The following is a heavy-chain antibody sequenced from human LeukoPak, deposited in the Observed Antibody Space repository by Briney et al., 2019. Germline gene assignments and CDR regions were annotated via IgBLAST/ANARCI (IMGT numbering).Heavy chain of an antibody. CDR1: GYTFTGYY. Sequence: GASVKVSCKASGYTFTGYYMHWVRQAPGQGLEWMGWINPNSGSTNYAQKFQGRVTISVDTSKNQFSLKLSSVTAADTAVYYCARRRRVRGVISSTSPDTWGQGTLVTVSS. D-gene: IGHD3-10*01. CDR3: ARRRRVRGVISSTSPDT. V-gene: IGHV1-2*02. CDR2: INPNSGST. J-gene: IGHJ5*02.